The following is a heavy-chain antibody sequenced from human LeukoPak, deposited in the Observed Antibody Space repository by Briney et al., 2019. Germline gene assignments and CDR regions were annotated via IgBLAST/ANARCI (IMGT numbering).Heavy chain of an antibody. CDR1: GGSVSSGSYY. J-gene: IGHJ3*02. D-gene: IGHD1-7*01. V-gene: IGHV4-61*01. Sequence: SETLSLTCTVSGGSVSSGSYYWSWIRQPPGKGLEWIGYIYYSGSTNYNPPLKSRVTISVDTSKNQFSLKLSSVTAADTAVYYCARVIIGTTNFDIWGQGTMVTVSS. CDR3: ARVIIGTTNFDI. CDR2: IYYSGST.